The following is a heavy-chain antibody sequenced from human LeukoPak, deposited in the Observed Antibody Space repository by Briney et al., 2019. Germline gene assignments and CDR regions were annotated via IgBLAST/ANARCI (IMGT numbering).Heavy chain of an antibody. Sequence: ASVKVSCKASGYTFTSYGISWVRQAPGQGLEWMGWISAYNGNTNYAQKLQGRVTMTTDTSTSTAYMELRSLRSDDTAVYYCARDRYDILTGYYTTSDNWFDPWGQGTLVTVSS. V-gene: IGHV1-18*01. CDR3: ARDRYDILTGYYTTSDNWFDP. CDR1: GYTFTSYG. J-gene: IGHJ5*02. D-gene: IGHD3-9*01. CDR2: ISAYNGNT.